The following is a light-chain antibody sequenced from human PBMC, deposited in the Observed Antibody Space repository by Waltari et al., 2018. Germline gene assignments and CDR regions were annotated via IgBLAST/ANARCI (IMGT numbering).Light chain of an antibody. V-gene: IGKV1-39*01. J-gene: IGKJ3*01. CDR2: AAS. CDR1: QSISNY. Sequence: DIQMTQSPSSLSASVGDRVTITCRASQSISNYLNWYQQKPGKAPKHLIYAASTLQSEAPSRFNGSVSGTEFTLTISSLQPEDFGTYYCQQSYKTPPLGPGTKVEI. CDR3: QQSYKTPP.